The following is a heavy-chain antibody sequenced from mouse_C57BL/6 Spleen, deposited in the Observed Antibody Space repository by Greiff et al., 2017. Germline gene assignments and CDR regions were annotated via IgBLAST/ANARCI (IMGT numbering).Heavy chain of an antibody. D-gene: IGHD1-1*01. CDR2: ILPGSGST. CDR3: ARPITTVVATDWYFDV. J-gene: IGHJ1*03. V-gene: IGHV1-9*01. Sequence: VQLKQSGAELMKPGASVKLSCKATGYTFTGYWIEWVKQRPGHGLEWIGEILPGSGSTNYNEKFKGKATFTADTSSNPAYMQLSSLTTEDSAIYSCARPITTVVATDWYFDVWGTGTTVTVSS. CDR1: GYTFTGYW.